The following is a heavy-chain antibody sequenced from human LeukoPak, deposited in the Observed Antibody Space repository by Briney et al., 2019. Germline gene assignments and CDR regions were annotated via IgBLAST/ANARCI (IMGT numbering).Heavy chain of an antibody. J-gene: IGHJ3*02. V-gene: IGHV3-23*01. CDR2: ISGSGGST. CDR1: GFTFSSYA. Sequence: PGGSLRLSCAASGFTFSSYAMSWVRQAPGKGLEWVSGISGSGGSTYYADSVKGRFTISRDNSKNTLYLQMNSLRAEDTAVYYCARTGTPYSSQVVAFDIWGQGTMVTVSS. CDR3: ARTGTPYSSQVVAFDI. D-gene: IGHD6-13*01.